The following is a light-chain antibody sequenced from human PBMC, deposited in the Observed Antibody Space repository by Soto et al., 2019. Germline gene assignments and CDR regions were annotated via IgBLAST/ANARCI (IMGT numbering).Light chain of an antibody. Sequence: QSVLTQPPSASGTPGQMVTISCSGSSSNIGNNYVYWYQMVPGTAPKLLIYRNNQRPSGVPDRFSGSRSGTSASLAISGLRSEDEADYYCAAWDDSLSGRGVFGGGTKLTVL. CDR2: RNN. CDR1: SSNIGNNY. CDR3: AAWDDSLSGRGV. J-gene: IGLJ3*02. V-gene: IGLV1-47*01.